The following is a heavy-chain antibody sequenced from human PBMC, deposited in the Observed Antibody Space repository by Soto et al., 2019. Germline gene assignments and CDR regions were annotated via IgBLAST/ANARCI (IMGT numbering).Heavy chain of an antibody. V-gene: IGHV4-31*03. CDR3: ARASPGGYDILTGRQSGFDY. Sequence: QVQLQETGTGLVKPSQTLSLTCTVSGGSISSGGYYWSWIRQHPGKGLEWIGYIYYSGSTYYNPSLKSRVTIAVDTSKNQFSLKLSSVTAADTAVYYCARASPGGYDILTGRQSGFDYWGQGTLVTVSS. D-gene: IGHD3-9*01. CDR1: GGSISSGGYY. CDR2: IYYSGST. J-gene: IGHJ4*02.